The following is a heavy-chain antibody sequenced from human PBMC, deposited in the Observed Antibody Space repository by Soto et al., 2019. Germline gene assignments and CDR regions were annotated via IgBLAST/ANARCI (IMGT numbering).Heavy chain of an antibody. CDR3: AKSPRGEMDTD. CDR2: INTYNVMR. J-gene: IGHJ4*02. CDR1: GYTFINYH. D-gene: IGHD5-18*01. Sequence: QVHLVQSGGEVKKPGASVTVSCKSSGYTFINYHITWVLQAPGQGLEWMACINTYNVMRDYAQRFQGRVTMARDTSTRTSYMELRNLGYDDTAVYFCAKSPRGEMDTDRGQGTLVTVS. V-gene: IGHV1-18*01.